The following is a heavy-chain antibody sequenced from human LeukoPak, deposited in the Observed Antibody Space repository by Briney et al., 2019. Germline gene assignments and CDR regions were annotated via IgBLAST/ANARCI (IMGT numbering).Heavy chain of an antibody. CDR1: GFSFPNYG. Sequence: GGSLRLSCAASGFSFPNYGMHWVRQTPGKGLEAVAFTRYDGTIKDYADSVKGRFTISRDNSQNALHLQMKSLRTEDTAVYYCAKELLLGYFYMDVWGKGTTVIVSS. J-gene: IGHJ6*03. D-gene: IGHD1-26*01. CDR2: TRYDGTIK. V-gene: IGHV3-30*02. CDR3: AKELLLGYFYMDV.